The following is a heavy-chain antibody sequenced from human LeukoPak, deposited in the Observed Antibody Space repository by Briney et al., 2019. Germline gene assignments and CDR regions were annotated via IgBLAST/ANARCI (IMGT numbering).Heavy chain of an antibody. D-gene: IGHD2-15*01. V-gene: IGHV4-61*01. CDR2: IYYSGST. Sequence: PSETLSLTCTVSGGSVTSGSYYWSWIRQPPGKGLEWIGYIYYSGSTNYNPSLKSRVTISVDTSKNQFSLELSSVTAADTAVYYCARESGCSGGSCYGRGFDYWGQGTLVTVSS. CDR3: ARESGCSGGSCYGRGFDY. J-gene: IGHJ4*02. CDR1: GGSVTSGSYY.